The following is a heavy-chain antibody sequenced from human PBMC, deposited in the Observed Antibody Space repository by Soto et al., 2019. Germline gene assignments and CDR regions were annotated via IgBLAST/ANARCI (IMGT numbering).Heavy chain of an antibody. Sequence: EVQLVESGGRLVQPGRSLRLSCVGTGLNFDDFAMHWVRQAPVKGLEWVSGITWNSRVLAYADSVKGRFTISRDNARNSLYLQMDSLRDEDTAMYYCAKGRYDFWSPYYFDSWGQGTLVTVSS. V-gene: IGHV3-9*01. CDR1: GLNFDDFA. CDR3: AKGRYDFWSPYYFDS. D-gene: IGHD3-3*01. J-gene: IGHJ4*02. CDR2: ITWNSRVL.